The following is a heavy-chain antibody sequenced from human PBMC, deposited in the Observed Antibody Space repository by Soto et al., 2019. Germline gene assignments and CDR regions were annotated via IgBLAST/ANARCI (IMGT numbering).Heavy chain of an antibody. CDR1: GGSISSGNYY. CDR2: ISYSGST. J-gene: IGHJ4*02. D-gene: IGHD3-10*01. CDR3: AXXXXXXXGLYFFDY. V-gene: IGHV4-30-4*01. Sequence: QVQLQESGPGLVKPSQTLSLTCTVSGGSISSGNYYWSWIRQPPGKGLEWIGFISYSGSTYYSTSLNXRVXXXXXXXXXXXXXXXXXXXXXXXXXYYCAXXXXXXXGLYFFDYWGQGSLVTVSS.